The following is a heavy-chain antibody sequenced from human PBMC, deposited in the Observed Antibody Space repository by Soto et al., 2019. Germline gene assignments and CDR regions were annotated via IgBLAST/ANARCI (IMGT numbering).Heavy chain of an antibody. J-gene: IGHJ3*02. V-gene: IGHV1-69*02. CDR3: ARPTTVTRKDAFDI. CDR1: GGTFSSYT. CDR2: IIPILGIA. Sequence: SVKVSCKASGGTFSSYTISWVRQAPGQGLEWMGRIIPILGIANYAQKFQGRVTITADKSTSTAYMELSSLRSEDTAVYYCARPTTVTRKDAFDIWGQGTMVTVSS. D-gene: IGHD4-17*01.